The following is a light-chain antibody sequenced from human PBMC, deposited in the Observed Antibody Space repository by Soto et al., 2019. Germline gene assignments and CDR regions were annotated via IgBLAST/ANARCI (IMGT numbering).Light chain of an antibody. J-gene: IGLJ2*01. Sequence: QSALAQPASVSGSPGQSITISCTGASSDVGGYNYVSWYQQHPGKAPRLIIYEVTNRPSGLSNRFSGSKSGSTAYLTISGLQTEDEADYFCASKIRGHSVVFGGGTQLTVL. CDR2: EVT. V-gene: IGLV2-14*01. CDR3: ASKIRGHSVV. CDR1: SSDVGGYNY.